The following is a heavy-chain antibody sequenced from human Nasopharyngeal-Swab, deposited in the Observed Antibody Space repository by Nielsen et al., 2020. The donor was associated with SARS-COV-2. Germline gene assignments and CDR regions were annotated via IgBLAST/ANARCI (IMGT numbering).Heavy chain of an antibody. CDR2: IYTSGST. V-gene: IGHV4-61*02. Sequence: SETLSLTCTVSGGSISSGSYYWSWIRQPAGKGLEWIGRIYTSGSTNYNPSLKSRVTISVDTSKNQFSMKLSSVTAADTAVYYCARGLVGDFDLWGRGTLVTVSS. CDR3: ARGLVGDFDL. D-gene: IGHD6-6*01. J-gene: IGHJ2*01. CDR1: GGSISSGSYY.